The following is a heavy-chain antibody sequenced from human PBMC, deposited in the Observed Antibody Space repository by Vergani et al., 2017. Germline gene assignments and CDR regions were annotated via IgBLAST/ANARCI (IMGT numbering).Heavy chain of an antibody. J-gene: IGHJ3*02. V-gene: IGHV4-30-2*01. D-gene: IGHD6-19*01. CDR1: GGSISSGGYS. Sequence: QLQLQESGSGLVTPSQTLSLTCAVSGGSISSGGYSWSWIRQPPGKGLEWIGYIYHSGSTYYNPSLKSRVTISVDRSKNQFSLKLSSVTAADTAVYYCARIRGEYSSGWKDAFDIWGQGTMVTVSS. CDR3: ARIRGEYSSGWKDAFDI. CDR2: IYHSGST.